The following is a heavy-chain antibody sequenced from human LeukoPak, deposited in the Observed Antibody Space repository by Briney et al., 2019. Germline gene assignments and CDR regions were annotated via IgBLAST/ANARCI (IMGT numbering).Heavy chain of an antibody. V-gene: IGHV4-39*02. J-gene: IGHJ4*02. Sequence: SETLSLTCTVSGGSITSGNYYWGWIRQPPGKGLEWIGTIDPSGTTFYSPSLRSRVTLSVDTSKIHFSLNLSSVTAADTAVYYCARDVWDYYRSTPDKQRHYYFDFWGRGTLVTVSS. CDR1: GGSITSGNYY. CDR3: ARDVWDYYRSTPDKQRHYYFDF. D-gene: IGHD3-10*01. CDR2: IDPSGTT.